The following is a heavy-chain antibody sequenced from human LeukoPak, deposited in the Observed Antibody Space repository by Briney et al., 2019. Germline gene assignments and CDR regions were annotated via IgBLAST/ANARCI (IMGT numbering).Heavy chain of an antibody. CDR3: ARVSRSSGWHYYYYYYGMDV. J-gene: IGHJ6*02. D-gene: IGHD6-19*01. CDR1: GYTFTGYY. V-gene: IGHV1-2*02. Sequence: VASVKVSCKASGYTFTGYYMHWVRQAPGQGLEWMGWINPNSGGTNYAQKFQGRVTMTRDTSISTAYMELSKLRSDDTAVYYCARVSRSSGWHYYYYYYGMDVWGQGTTVTVSS. CDR2: INPNSGGT.